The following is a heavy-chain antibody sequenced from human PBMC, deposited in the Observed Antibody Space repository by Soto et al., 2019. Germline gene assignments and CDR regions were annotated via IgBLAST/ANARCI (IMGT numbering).Heavy chain of an antibody. CDR1: GFTFNKYA. CDR3: ARVYFDFWDGYYY. CDR2: ISYSGNNQ. J-gene: IGHJ4*02. V-gene: IGHV3-30-3*01. Sequence: GGSLRLSCAASGFTFNKYAMHWVRQAPGKGLEWVAAISYSGNNQYYADSVKGRFTISRDNSQNTLYLQMDSLRAEDTAIYSCARVYFDFWDGYYYWGQGTLVTVSS. D-gene: IGHD3-3*01.